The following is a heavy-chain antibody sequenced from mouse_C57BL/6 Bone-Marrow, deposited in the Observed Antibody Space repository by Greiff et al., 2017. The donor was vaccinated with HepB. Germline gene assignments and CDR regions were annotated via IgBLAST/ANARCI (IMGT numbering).Heavy chain of an antibody. D-gene: IGHD2-5*01. CDR3: ARDAYYSNYGAMDY. J-gene: IGHJ4*01. Sequence: EVKLMESGAGLVQSGRSLRLSCATSGFTFSDFYMEWVRQAPGKGLEWIAASRNKANDYTTEYSASVKGLFIVARDTSQSILYLQMNTLRAEDTAIYYCARDAYYSNYGAMDYWGQGTSVTVSS. CDR2: SRNKANDYTT. CDR1: GFTFSDFY. V-gene: IGHV7-1*01.